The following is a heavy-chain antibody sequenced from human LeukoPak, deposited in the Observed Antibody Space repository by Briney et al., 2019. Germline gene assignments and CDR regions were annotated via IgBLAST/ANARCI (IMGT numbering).Heavy chain of an antibody. D-gene: IGHD3-22*01. J-gene: IGHJ4*02. CDR2: IRNDGNIK. Sequence: GRSLRLSCAASGFTFSSYAMHWVRQAPGKGLEWVAFIRNDGNIKYFADSVKGRFTISRDTSKNTLYLQMNSLRAEDTAVYYCAKGRYYDSSGYPIDYWGQGTLVTVSS. CDR1: GFTFSSYA. V-gene: IGHV3-30*04. CDR3: AKGRYYDSSGYPIDY.